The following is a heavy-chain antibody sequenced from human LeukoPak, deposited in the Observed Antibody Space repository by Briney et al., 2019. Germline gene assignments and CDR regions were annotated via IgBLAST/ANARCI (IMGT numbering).Heavy chain of an antibody. V-gene: IGHV1-18*01. CDR3: ATYRLKRVNGGYFDY. CDR1: GYTFTSYG. J-gene: IGHJ4*02. CDR2: TSAYNGNT. D-gene: IGHD4-23*01. Sequence: ASVKVSCKASGYTFTSYGISWVRQAPGQGLEWMGWTSAYNGNTNYAQKLQGRVTMTTDTSTSTAYMELRSLRSDDTAVYYCATYRLKRVNGGYFDYWGQGTLVTVSS.